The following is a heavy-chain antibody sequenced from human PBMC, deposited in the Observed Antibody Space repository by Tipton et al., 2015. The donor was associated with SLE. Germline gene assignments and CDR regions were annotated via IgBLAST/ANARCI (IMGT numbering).Heavy chain of an antibody. J-gene: IGHJ4*02. CDR1: GFTFSSYG. CDR3: ARDRLLSYYFDY. D-gene: IGHD2-21*01. Sequence: SLRLSCAASGFTFSSYGMHWVRQAPGKGLEWVAVIWYDGSNKYYADSVKGRFTISRDNSKNTLYLQMNSLRAEDTAVYYCARDRLLSYYFDYWGQGTLVTVSP. V-gene: IGHV3-33*01. CDR2: IWYDGSNK.